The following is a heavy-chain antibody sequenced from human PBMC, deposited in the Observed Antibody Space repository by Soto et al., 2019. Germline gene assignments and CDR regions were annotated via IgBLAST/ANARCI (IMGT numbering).Heavy chain of an antibody. D-gene: IGHD2-2*01. CDR1: GFTFSNAW. J-gene: IGHJ6*02. Sequence: GGSLRLSCAASGFTFSNAWMNWVRQAPGKGLEWVGRIKSKTDGGTTDYAAPVKGRFTISRDDSKNTLYLQMNSLKTEDTAVYYCTTQTSRAQDIVVVPAATMYYYYYGMDVWGQGTTVTVSS. CDR2: IKSKTDGGTT. V-gene: IGHV3-15*07. CDR3: TTQTSRAQDIVVVPAATMYYYYYGMDV.